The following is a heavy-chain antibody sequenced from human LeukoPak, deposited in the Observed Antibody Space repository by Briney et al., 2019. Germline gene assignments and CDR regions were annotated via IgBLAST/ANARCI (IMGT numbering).Heavy chain of an antibody. CDR1: GGSISSYY. J-gene: IGHJ4*02. V-gene: IGHV4-59*01. CDR3: ARGASTFDY. CDR2: IYYSGST. Sequence: SETLSLTCTVSGGSISSYYWSWLRQPPGRGLEWIGYIYYSGSTNYNPSLKSRVTISVDTSKNQFSLKLSSVTAADTAVYYCARGASTFDYWGQRTLVSVSS.